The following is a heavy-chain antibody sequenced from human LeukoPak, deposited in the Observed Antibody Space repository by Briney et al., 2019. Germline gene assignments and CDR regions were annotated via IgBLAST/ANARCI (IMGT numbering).Heavy chain of an antibody. CDR1: GFTFSDAT. V-gene: IGHV3-73*01. CDR2: IRTKANTYAT. CDR3: SGWDGSYEY. J-gene: IGHJ4*02. Sequence: PGGSLRLSCAASGFTFSDATIYWVRQVSGXGLEWLGHIRTKANTYATAVAASVKGRFTIARLDSKNTAYLQMNSLKSEDTAVYYCSGWDGSYEYWGQGTLVTVSS. D-gene: IGHD3-10*01.